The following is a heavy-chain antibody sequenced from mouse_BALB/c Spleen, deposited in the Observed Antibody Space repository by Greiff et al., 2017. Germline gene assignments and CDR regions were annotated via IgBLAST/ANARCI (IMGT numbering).Heavy chain of an antibody. Sequence: VHLVESGPGLVAPSQSLSITCTVSGFSLTSYGVHWVRQPPGKGLEWLGVIWAGGSTNYNSALMSRLSISKDNSKSQVFLKMNSLQTDDTAMYYCARDHYYGSSSFAYWGQGTLVTVSA. V-gene: IGHV2-9*02. CDR2: IWAGGST. CDR3: ARDHYYGSSSFAY. J-gene: IGHJ3*01. CDR1: GFSLTSYG. D-gene: IGHD1-1*01.